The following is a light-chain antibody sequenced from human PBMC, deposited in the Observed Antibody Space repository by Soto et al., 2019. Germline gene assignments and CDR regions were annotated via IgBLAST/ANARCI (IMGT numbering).Light chain of an antibody. J-gene: IGLJ2*01. V-gene: IGLV1-47*01. CDR2: RNN. Sequence: QSVLTQPPSASGTPGQRVTISFSGSSSNIGSNYVYWYQQLPGTAPKLLIYRNNQRPSGVPDRFSGSKSGTSDSLAISGLRSEDEADYYCAAWDDSLREVFGGGTKLTVL. CDR1: SSNIGSNY. CDR3: AAWDDSLREV.